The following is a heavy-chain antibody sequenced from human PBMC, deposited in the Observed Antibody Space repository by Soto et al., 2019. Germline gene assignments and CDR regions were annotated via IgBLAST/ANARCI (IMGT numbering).Heavy chain of an antibody. V-gene: IGHV5-10-1*01. CDR3: ARTIAVAGTGLWSYYYYGMAV. CDR2: IDPSDSYT. D-gene: IGHD6-19*01. Sequence: PGESLKISCKGSGYSFTSYWISWVRQMPGKGLEWMGRIDPSDSYTNYSPSFQGHVTISADKSISTAYLQWSSLKASDTAMYYCARTIAVAGTGLWSYYYYGMAVWGQGTTVTVSS. CDR1: GYSFTSYW. J-gene: IGHJ6*02.